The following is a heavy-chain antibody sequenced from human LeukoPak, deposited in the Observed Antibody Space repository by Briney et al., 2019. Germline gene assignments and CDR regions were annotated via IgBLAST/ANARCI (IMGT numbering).Heavy chain of an antibody. CDR2: IYSGGST. V-gene: IGHV3-53*01. D-gene: IGHD1-26*01. CDR1: GLTVSSNY. Sequence: GGSLRLSCAASGLTVSSNYMSWVRQAPGKGLEWVSIIYSGGSTFYADSVKGRFTISRDNSKNKLYLQMNSLRAEDTAVYYCARGGSYLSAFDIWGQGTMVTVSS. CDR3: ARGGSYLSAFDI. J-gene: IGHJ3*02.